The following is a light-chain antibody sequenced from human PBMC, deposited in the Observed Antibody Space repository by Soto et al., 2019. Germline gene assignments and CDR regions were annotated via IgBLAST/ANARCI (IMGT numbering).Light chain of an antibody. CDR3: SSYTSSSILAV. CDR1: SIDVGSYNY. CDR2: EVS. V-gene: IGLV2-14*01. J-gene: IGLJ7*01. Sequence: QSALTQPASMSGSPGQSITISCTGTSIDVGSYNYVSWYQQHPGKAPKLMIYEVSNRPSGVSNRFSGSKSGNTASLTISGLQAEDEADYYCSSYTSSSILAVFGGGTQLTVL.